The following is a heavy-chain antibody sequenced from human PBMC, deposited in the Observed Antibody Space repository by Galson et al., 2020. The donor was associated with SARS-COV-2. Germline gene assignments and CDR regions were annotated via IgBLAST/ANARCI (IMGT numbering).Heavy chain of an antibody. Sequence: SETLSLTCTVSGGSISSYYWSWIRQPPGKGLEWIGYIYYSGSTNYNPSLKSRVTISVDTSKNQFSLKLSSVTAADTAVYYCARSTLRVGPNGAFDFWGQGTLVTVSS. V-gene: IGHV4-59*08. CDR1: GGSISSYY. CDR3: ARSTLRVGPNGAFDF. CDR2: IYYSGST. D-gene: IGHD3-16*01. J-gene: IGHJ4*02.